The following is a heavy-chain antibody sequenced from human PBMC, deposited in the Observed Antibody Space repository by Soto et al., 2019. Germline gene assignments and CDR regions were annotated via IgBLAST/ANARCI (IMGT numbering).Heavy chain of an antibody. CDR2: VYWYDDK. Sequence: ITLKESGPPLVKPTQTLTLTCSFSGFSLTANGVGVGWVRQPPGLALAWLAMVYWYDDKHYSASLRSRLSITKDTSKSPVVLTMTNMDPVDTGTYYCATLTGSHWGQGALVTVSS. J-gene: IGHJ4*02. CDR1: GFSLTANGVG. D-gene: IGHD3-9*01. CDR3: ATLTGSH. V-gene: IGHV2-5*04.